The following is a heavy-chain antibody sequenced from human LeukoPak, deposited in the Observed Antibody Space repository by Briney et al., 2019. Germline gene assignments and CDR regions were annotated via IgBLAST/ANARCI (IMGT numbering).Heavy chain of an antibody. CDR1: GDSVSSNSAA. J-gene: IGHJ4*02. V-gene: IGHV6-1*01. CDR2: TYYRAKWYN. Sequence: SQTLSLTCAISGDSVSSNSAALNWIRQSPSRGLEWLGRTYYRAKWYNYYAVSVKSRITINPNTSNNQFSLQLNSVTPEDTAVYYCARDTRQWLVGGYFDYWGQGTLVTVSS. D-gene: IGHD6-19*01. CDR3: ARDTRQWLVGGYFDY.